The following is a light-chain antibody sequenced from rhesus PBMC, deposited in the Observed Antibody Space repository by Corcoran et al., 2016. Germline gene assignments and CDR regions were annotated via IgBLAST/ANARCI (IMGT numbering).Light chain of an antibody. Sequence: DIQMTQSPSSLSVSVGDRVTITCRARQGISNNLAWYQKKPGKVPKLLIYKASTLQIGIPSRSSGSGSGTDFPLTIRSLQPEEFATCYYPHGYGISFGQGTKVEIK. CDR2: KAS. CDR1: QGISNN. J-gene: IGKJ2*01. V-gene: IGKV1-25*01. CDR3: PHGYGIS.